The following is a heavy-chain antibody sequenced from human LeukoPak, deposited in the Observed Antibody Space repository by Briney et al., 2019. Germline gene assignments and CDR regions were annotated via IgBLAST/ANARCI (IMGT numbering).Heavy chain of an antibody. CDR1: GYTFTGYY. D-gene: IGHD1-26*01. Sequence: AASVKVSCKASGYTFTGYYMHWVRQAPGQGLEWMGWINPNSGGTNYAQKFQGRVTMTRDTSISTAYMELSRLRSDDTAVYYCARHKVGATMFLSYGQWFNDAFDIWGQGTMVTVSS. J-gene: IGHJ3*02. CDR2: INPNSGGT. V-gene: IGHV1-2*02. CDR3: ARHKVGATMFLSYGQWFNDAFDI.